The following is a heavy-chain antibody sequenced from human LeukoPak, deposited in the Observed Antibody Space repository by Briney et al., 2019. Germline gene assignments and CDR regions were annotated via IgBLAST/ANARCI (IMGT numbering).Heavy chain of an antibody. CDR2: IYYSGST. CDR3: ARTSASYYYYMDV. J-gene: IGHJ6*03. CDR1: GGSISSYY. Sequence: SETLSLTCTVSGGSISSYYWSWIRQPPGKGLELIGYIYYSGSTNYNPSLKSRVTISVDTSKNQFSLKLSSVTAADTAVYYCARTSASYYYYMDVWGKGTAVTISS. D-gene: IGHD3-3*01. V-gene: IGHV4-59*12.